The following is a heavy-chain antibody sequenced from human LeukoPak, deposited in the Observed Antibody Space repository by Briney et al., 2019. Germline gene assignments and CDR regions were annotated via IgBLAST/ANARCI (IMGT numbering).Heavy chain of an antibody. CDR1: AYSINSGHH. V-gene: IGHV4-38-2*01. D-gene: IGHD5-18*01. Sequence: RPSETLSLTCGVSAYSINSGHHWAWIRQPPGHGLEWIGSIDHSGNTYYNASLRSRVAISVDTPKNQLSLKLTSVTAADTAVYYCVRRAGYLDLWGQGTQVTVSS. J-gene: IGHJ5*02. CDR3: VRRAGYLDL. CDR2: IDHSGNT.